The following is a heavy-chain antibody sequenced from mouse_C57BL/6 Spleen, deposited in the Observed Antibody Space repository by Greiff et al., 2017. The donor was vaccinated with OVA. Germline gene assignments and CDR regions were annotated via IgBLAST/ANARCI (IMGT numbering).Heavy chain of an antibody. CDR1: GYSFTDYN. D-gene: IGHD3-2*02. V-gene: IGHV1-39*01. J-gene: IGHJ3*01. CDR2: INPNYGTT. Sequence: VQLQQSGPELVKPGASVKISCKASGYSFTDYNMNWVKQSNGQSLEWIGVINPNYGTTSYNQKFKGKATLTVDQSSSTAYMQLNSLTSEDSAVYYCASGGDSSGPWFAYWGQGTLVTVSA. CDR3: ASGGDSSGPWFAY.